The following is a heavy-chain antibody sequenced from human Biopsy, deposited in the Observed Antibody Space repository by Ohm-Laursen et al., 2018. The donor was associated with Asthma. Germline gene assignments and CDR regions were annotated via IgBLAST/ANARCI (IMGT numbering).Heavy chain of an antibody. J-gene: IGHJ4*02. CDR1: GFPFTAYY. D-gene: IGHD1-26*01. CDR3: ARAPYSDAIDS. Sequence: ASVTASYTTSGFPFTAYYIHWVRQAPGQGLEWMGWISLNTGDANLAQKFRGWVTMTRDTSISTAYLVLSGLKSHDTAVYYCARAPYSDAIDSWGQGTLVAVSS. CDR2: ISLNTGDA. V-gene: IGHV1-2*04.